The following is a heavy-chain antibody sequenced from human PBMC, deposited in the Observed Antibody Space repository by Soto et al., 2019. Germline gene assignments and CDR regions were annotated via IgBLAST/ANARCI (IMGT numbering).Heavy chain of an antibody. Sequence: GASVKVSCKASGYTFTGYYIHWVRLAPGQGLEWMGWINPNSGGTNYAQKFQGWVTMTRDTSIRTAYMELRRLRSDDTAVYYCARGLSDSSVYSEYGADVWGQGTTVTVSS. D-gene: IGHD3-22*01. J-gene: IGHJ6*02. CDR1: GYTFTGYY. CDR2: INPNSGGT. V-gene: IGHV1-2*04. CDR3: ARGLSDSSVYSEYGADV.